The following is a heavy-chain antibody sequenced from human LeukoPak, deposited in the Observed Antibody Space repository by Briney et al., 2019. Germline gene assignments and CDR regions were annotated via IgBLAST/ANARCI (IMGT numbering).Heavy chain of an antibody. D-gene: IGHD6-13*01. V-gene: IGHV4-61*08. CDR3: ARDRDSSFDY. CDR2: IYYSGST. J-gene: IGHJ4*02. CDR1: GGSISSGDYY. Sequence: SETLSLTCTVSGGSISSGDYYWSWIRQPPGKGLEWIGYIYYSGSTNYNPSLKSRVTISVDTSKNQFSLKLSSVTAADTAVYYCARDRDSSFDYWGQGTLVTVSS.